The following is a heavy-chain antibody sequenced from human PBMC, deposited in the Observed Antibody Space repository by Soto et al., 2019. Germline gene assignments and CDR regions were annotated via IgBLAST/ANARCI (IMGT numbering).Heavy chain of an antibody. D-gene: IGHD3-3*01. CDR1: GYSFTSYW. CDR2: IYPDDSDT. J-gene: IGHJ3*02. Sequence: GESLKISCKGSGYSFTSYWIGWVRQMPGKGLEWMGIIYPDDSDTRYSPSFQGQVTISADKSISTAYLQWSSLKASDTAMYYCARINYDFWSGYYCAFDIWGQGTMVTVSS. CDR3: ARINYDFWSGYYCAFDI. V-gene: IGHV5-51*01.